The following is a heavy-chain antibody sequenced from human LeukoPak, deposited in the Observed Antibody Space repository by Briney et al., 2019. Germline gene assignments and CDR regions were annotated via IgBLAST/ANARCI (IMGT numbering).Heavy chain of an antibody. CDR1: GFTFDDYA. D-gene: IGHD3-22*01. CDR2: ISWYSGSL. Sequence: LPGRSLSLFCAPSGFTFDDYAMHWVRHAPGKGLEWVSGISWYSGSLGYADSVKGRFTISRDNAKNSLYLQMTILRAEDMALYYCAKAGISFYNSSAQCFDYWGQGTLVTVSS. CDR3: AKAGISFYNSSAQCFDY. V-gene: IGHV3-9*03. J-gene: IGHJ4*02.